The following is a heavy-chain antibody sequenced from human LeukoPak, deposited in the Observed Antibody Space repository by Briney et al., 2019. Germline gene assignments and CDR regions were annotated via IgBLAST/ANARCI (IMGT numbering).Heavy chain of an antibody. J-gene: IGHJ4*02. Sequence: ASVRVSCKASGYTFTSYGISWVRQAPGQGLEWMGWISAYNGNTNYAQKLQGRVTMTTDTSTSTAYMELRSLRSDDTAVYYCARETIWFGELSADYWGQGTLVTVSS. CDR3: ARETIWFGELSADY. D-gene: IGHD3-10*01. V-gene: IGHV1-18*01. CDR2: ISAYNGNT. CDR1: GYTFTSYG.